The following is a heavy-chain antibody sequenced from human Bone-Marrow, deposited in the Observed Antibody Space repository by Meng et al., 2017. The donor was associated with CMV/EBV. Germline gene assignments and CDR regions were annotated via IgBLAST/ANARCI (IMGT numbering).Heavy chain of an antibody. CDR3: AKDDAYSSDWQNFNH. CDR2: ISWYSGSI. V-gene: IGHV3-9*01. CDR1: GFTFDDYA. Sequence: GGSLRLSCAASGFTFDDYAMHWVRQAPGKGLEWVSGISWYSGSIGYADSVKGRFTISRDNAKNSLYLQMNSLRAEDTAFYYCAKDDAYSSDWQNFNHWGQGTLVTVSS. J-gene: IGHJ1*01. D-gene: IGHD6-19*01.